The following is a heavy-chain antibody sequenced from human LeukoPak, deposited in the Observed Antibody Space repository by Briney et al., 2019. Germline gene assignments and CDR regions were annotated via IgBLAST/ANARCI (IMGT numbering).Heavy chain of an antibody. J-gene: IGHJ5*02. CDR3: ARVAEYYYGSGSHLFDP. Sequence: APVKVSCKASGYTFTSYGISWVRQAPGQGLEWMGWISAYNGNTNYAQKLQGRVTMTTDTSTSTAYMELRSLRSDDTAVYYCARVAEYYYGSGSHLFDPWGQGTLVTVSS. D-gene: IGHD3-10*01. CDR1: GYTFTSYG. CDR2: ISAYNGNT. V-gene: IGHV1-18*01.